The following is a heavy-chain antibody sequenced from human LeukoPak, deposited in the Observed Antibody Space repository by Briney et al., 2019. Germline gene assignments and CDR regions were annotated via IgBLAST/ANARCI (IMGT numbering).Heavy chain of an antibody. Sequence: GGSLRLSCAASGFTFSSYEMNWVRQAPGKGLEWVSYISSSGSTIHYADSVKGRFTISRDNAKNSLYLQMNSLRAEDTAVYYCARDKSRYDFWSGYEYYYYYMDVWGKGTTVTVSS. CDR3: ARDKSRYDFWSGYEYYYYYMDV. V-gene: IGHV3-48*03. J-gene: IGHJ6*03. CDR2: ISSSGSTI. D-gene: IGHD3-3*01. CDR1: GFTFSSYE.